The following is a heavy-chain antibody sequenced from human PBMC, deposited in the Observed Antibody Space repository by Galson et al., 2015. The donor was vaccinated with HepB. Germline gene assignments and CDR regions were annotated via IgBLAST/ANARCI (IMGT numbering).Heavy chain of an antibody. CDR1: GYTFTGYK. Sequence: QPGAEATKPGNSLTVSCLASGYTFTGYKMHWVRQAPGQGLEWMGWINPNSGGTNYAQKVQGRVTMTRNTSISTAYMQLSRLRSDDTAVYDCARAEGMFCPDWYFDLWGRGTLVTVSS. CDR2: INPNSGGT. D-gene: IGHD3-10*02. CDR3: ARAEGMFCPDWYFDL. V-gene: IGHV1-2*02. J-gene: IGHJ2*01.